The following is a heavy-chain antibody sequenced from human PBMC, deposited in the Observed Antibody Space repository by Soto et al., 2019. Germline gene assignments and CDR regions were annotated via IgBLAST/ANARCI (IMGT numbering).Heavy chain of an antibody. D-gene: IGHD3-3*01. CDR2: ISGSGGST. Sequence: GGSLRLSCAASGFTISSYAMSWVRQAPGKGLEWVSAISGSGGSTYYADSVKGRFTISRDNSKNTLYLQMNSLRAEDTAVYYYAKDYDFWSCYPRPHAFDIWGQGTMVTVSS. J-gene: IGHJ3*02. V-gene: IGHV3-23*01. CDR3: AKDYDFWSCYPRPHAFDI. CDR1: GFTISSYA.